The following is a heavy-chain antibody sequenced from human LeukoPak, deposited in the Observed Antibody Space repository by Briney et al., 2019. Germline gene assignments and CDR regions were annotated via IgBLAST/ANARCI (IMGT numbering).Heavy chain of an antibody. Sequence: ASVKVFCRASGYTFTSYFMHWVRQAPGQGLEWMGIINPSGGSTSYAQKFQGRVTMTRDTSTSTVYMELSSLRSEDTAVYYCARDFRVYDSSGYYYALGSWGQGTLVTVSS. CDR2: INPSGGST. CDR3: ARDFRVYDSSGYYYALGS. D-gene: IGHD3-22*01. CDR1: GYTFTSYF. V-gene: IGHV1-46*01. J-gene: IGHJ5*02.